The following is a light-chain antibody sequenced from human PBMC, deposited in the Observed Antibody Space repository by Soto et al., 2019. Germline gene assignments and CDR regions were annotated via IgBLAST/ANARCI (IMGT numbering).Light chain of an antibody. CDR3: QHRGNWPLT. V-gene: IGKV3-11*01. CDR1: QSVSRS. CDR2: DAS. Sequence: MVWTRSPVTLSLSPGERATLSCRASQSVSRSLAWYQQKPGQAPRLLVYDASNRATGIPARFSGSGSGTDFTLTISSLEPEDFAVYFCQHRGNWPLTFGGGTKVDIK. J-gene: IGKJ4*01.